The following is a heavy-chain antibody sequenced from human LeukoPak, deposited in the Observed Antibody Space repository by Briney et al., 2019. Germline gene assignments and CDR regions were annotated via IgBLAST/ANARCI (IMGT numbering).Heavy chain of an antibody. Sequence: PGGSLRLSCAASGFTFSSYGMHWVRQAPGKGLEWVAFIRYDGSNKYYADSVKGRFTIPRDNSKNTLYLQMNSLRAEDTAVYYCADLWFGELLGDYWGQGTLVTVSS. V-gene: IGHV3-30*02. CDR1: GFTFSSYG. CDR3: ADLWFGELLGDY. D-gene: IGHD3-10*01. CDR2: IRYDGSNK. J-gene: IGHJ4*02.